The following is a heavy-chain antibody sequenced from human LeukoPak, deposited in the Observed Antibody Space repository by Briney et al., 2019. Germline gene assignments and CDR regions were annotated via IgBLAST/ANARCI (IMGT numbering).Heavy chain of an antibody. Sequence: ASVKVSCKASGYTFTSYYMHWVRQAPGQGLEWMGRINPNSGGTNYAQKFQGRVTMTRDTSTGTVYMELSSLRSEDTAVYYCARGPLEWLSTSDYYYGMDVWGQGTTVTVSS. D-gene: IGHD3-3*01. V-gene: IGHV1-2*06. CDR1: GYTFTSYY. CDR2: INPNSGGT. CDR3: ARGPLEWLSTSDYYYGMDV. J-gene: IGHJ6*02.